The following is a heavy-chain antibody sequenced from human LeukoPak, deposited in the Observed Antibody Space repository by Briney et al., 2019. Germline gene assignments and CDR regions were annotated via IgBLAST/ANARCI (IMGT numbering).Heavy chain of an antibody. CDR2: ITATSRHI. J-gene: IGHJ5*02. CDR3: ARDSLRQRITIFGVVTPNWFDP. CDR1: GVTFSGYS. Sequence: PGGSLRLSCAAPGVTFSGYSVNWVRQAPGKGLEWVSAITATSRHIYYADSVKGRFTISRDNAKNSLYLQMNSLRAEDTAVYYCARDSLRQRITIFGVVTPNWFDPWGQGTLVTVSS. V-gene: IGHV3-21*01. D-gene: IGHD3-3*01.